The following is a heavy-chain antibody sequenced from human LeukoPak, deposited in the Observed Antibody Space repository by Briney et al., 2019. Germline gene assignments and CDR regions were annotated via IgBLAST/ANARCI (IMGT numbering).Heavy chain of an antibody. J-gene: IGHJ4*02. Sequence: GGSLRLSCAVSGFTFSNAWMSWVRQAPGKWLEWVGQIKSKADGGTTDYAAPVIGRFTISRDDSKNTLYLQVNSLKIEDTAVYYCTTLYGSGNYYWGQGTLVAVSS. D-gene: IGHD3-10*01. CDR1: GFTFSNAW. V-gene: IGHV3-15*01. CDR3: TTLYGSGNYY. CDR2: IKSKADGGTT.